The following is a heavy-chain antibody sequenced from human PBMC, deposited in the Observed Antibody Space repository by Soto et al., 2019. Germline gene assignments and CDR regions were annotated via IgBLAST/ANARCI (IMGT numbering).Heavy chain of an antibody. D-gene: IGHD3-3*01. V-gene: IGHV1-18*01. CDR1: GYTFTSYG. Sequence: ASVKVSCKASGYTFTSYGSSWVRQAPGQGLEWMGWISAYNGNTNYAQKLQGRVTMTTDTSTSTAYMELRSLRSDDTAVYYCATDRPRYYDFWSGYSGFDYWGQGTLVTVSS. CDR2: ISAYNGNT. J-gene: IGHJ4*02. CDR3: ATDRPRYYDFWSGYSGFDY.